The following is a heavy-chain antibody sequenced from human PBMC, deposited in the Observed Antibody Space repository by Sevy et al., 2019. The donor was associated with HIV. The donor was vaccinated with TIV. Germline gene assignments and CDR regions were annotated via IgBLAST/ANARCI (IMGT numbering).Heavy chain of an antibody. CDR3: ARLCTGFIYYYYYGIDV. CDR2: IKQDGSEK. V-gene: IGHV3-7*01. Sequence: GGSLRLSCAASGFTFSSYGMHWVRQAPGKGLEWVANIKQDGSEKYYVDFLKGRFTISRDNAKNSLYQQMNSLRAEDTAVYYCARLCTGFIYYYYYGIDVWGQGTTVTVSS. J-gene: IGHJ6*02. D-gene: IGHD2-2*01. CDR1: GFTFSSYG.